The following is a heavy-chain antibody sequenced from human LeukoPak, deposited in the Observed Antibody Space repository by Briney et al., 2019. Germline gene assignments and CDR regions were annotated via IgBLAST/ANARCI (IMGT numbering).Heavy chain of an antibody. CDR3: AKGSSDGSGSERY. CDR1: RFTFNNYA. Sequence: GGSLRLSCAASRFTFNNYAMNWVRQAPGKGREWVSAITGSGDSTYYADSVKGRFTISRDNSKNTLYLQMNSLRAEDTAVYYCAKGSSDGSGSERYWGQGTLVTVSS. CDR2: ITGSGDST. J-gene: IGHJ1*01. D-gene: IGHD3-10*01. V-gene: IGHV3-23*01.